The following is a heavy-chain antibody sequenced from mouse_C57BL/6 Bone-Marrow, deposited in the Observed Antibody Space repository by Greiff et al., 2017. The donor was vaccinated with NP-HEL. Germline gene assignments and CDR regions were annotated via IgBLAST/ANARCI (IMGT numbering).Heavy chain of an antibody. Sequence: EVQLQQSVAELVRPGASVKLSCTASGFNIKNTYMHWVKQRPEQGLEWIGRIDPANGNTKYAPKFQGKATITADTSSNTAYLQLSSLTSEDTAIYYCASPPYYYGSSYWYFDVWGTGTTVTVSS. CDR2: IDPANGNT. V-gene: IGHV14-3*01. CDR3: ASPPYYYGSSYWYFDV. D-gene: IGHD1-1*01. J-gene: IGHJ1*03. CDR1: GFNIKNTY.